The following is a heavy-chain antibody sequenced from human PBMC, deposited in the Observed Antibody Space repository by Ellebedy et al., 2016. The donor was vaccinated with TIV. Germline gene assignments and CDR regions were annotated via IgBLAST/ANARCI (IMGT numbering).Heavy chain of an antibody. J-gene: IGHJ4*02. CDR1: GFTFSSYS. Sequence: GESLKISXAASGFTFSSYSMNWVRQAPGKGLEWVSGISWNSGGIGYADSVKGRFTISRDNAKNSLYLQMNSLRAEDTAVYYCARDQSIVGATTVYFDYWGQGTLVTVSS. CDR2: ISWNSGGI. V-gene: IGHV3-21*04. CDR3: ARDQSIVGATTVYFDY. D-gene: IGHD1-26*01.